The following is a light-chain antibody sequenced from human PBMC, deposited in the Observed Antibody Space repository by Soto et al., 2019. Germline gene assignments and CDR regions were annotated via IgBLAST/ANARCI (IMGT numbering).Light chain of an antibody. J-gene: IGKJ3*01. Sequence: EIVLTQSPGTLSLSPGERATLSCRASQSVSSSYLAWYQQKPGQAPRLLIYGASSRATVIPDRFRGSGSGTDFTRTISRLEPEDFALYYYHQYGSSPFTFGPGTKVEIK. V-gene: IGKV3-20*01. CDR2: GAS. CDR3: HQYGSSPFT. CDR1: QSVSSSY.